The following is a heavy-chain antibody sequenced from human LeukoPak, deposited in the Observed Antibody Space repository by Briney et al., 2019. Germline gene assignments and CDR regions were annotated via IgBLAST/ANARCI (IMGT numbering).Heavy chain of an antibody. V-gene: IGHV1-46*01. CDR3: AREGPGSGCSFDY. Sequence: TSVKVSCKASGYTFTSYYMHWVRQAPGQGLEWMGIINPSGGSTSHAQKFQGRVTMTRDTSTSTVFMEVNSLRSEDTAMYYCAREGPGSGCSFDYWGQGTLVTVSS. D-gene: IGHD6-19*01. J-gene: IGHJ4*02. CDR2: INPSGGST. CDR1: GYTFTSYY.